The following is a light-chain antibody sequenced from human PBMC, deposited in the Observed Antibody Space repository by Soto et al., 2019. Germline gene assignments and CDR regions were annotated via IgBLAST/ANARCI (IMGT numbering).Light chain of an antibody. J-gene: IGLJ1*01. V-gene: IGLV2-11*01. Sequence: QSVLTQPRSVSGSPGQSVTIPCTGTSSDIGGYNYVSWYQQHPGKAPKVLIYDVNQRPSGVPDRFSGSKSGNTASLTISGLQPEDEADYYCNSYTTNNTYVFGTGTKVTVL. CDR3: NSYTTNNTYV. CDR2: DVN. CDR1: SSDIGGYNY.